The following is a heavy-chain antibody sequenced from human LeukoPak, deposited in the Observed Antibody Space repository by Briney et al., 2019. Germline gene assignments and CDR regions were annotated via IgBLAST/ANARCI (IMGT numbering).Heavy chain of an antibody. Sequence: AGGSLRLSCAASGFTFSSYAMSWVRQAPGKGLEWVSAISGSGGSTYYADSVKGRFTISRDNSKNTLYLQMNSLRAEDTAVYYCAKSMGITVHFDYWGQGTLVTVSS. CDR1: GFTFSSYA. V-gene: IGHV3-23*01. J-gene: IGHJ4*02. CDR3: AKSMGITVHFDY. D-gene: IGHD3-16*01. CDR2: ISGSGGST.